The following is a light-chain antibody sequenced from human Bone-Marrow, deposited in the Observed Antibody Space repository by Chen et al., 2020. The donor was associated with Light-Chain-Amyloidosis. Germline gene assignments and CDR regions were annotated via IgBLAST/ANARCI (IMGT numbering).Light chain of an antibody. J-gene: IGLJ3*02. CDR1: NIGSTS. CDR3: QVWDRSSDRPV. CDR2: DDS. Sequence: SYVLTQPSSVSVAPGQTATIACGGNNIGSTSVHWYQQTPGQAPLLVVYDDSDRPSGIPVRLSGSSSGNTATLPISRVEAGDEADYYCQVWDRSSDRPVFGGGTKLTVL. V-gene: IGLV3-21*02.